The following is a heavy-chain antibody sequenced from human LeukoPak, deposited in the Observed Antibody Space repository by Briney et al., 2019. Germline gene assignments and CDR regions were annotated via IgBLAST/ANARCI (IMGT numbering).Heavy chain of an antibody. J-gene: IGHJ3*02. D-gene: IGHD3-10*01. CDR3: AKSGGMVRGLIRAFDI. CDR2: ISGSGRTT. CDR1: GFTLSSYA. V-gene: IGHV3-23*01. Sequence: GGSLRLSCAASGFTLSSYAMSWARQAPGEGLGWGSAISGSGRTTYYADSVQDRFPISRDTSNNPLYLQMNSLRAEDPAAYYCAKSGGMVRGLIRAFDIWGQGTMVTVSS.